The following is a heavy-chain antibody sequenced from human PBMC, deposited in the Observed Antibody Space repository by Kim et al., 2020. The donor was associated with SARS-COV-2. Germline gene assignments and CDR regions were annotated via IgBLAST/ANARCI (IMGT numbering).Heavy chain of an antibody. Sequence: GGSLRLSCAASGFTFDDYAMHWVRQAPGKGLEWVSGISWNSGSIGYADSVKGRFTISRDNAKNSLYLQMNSLRAEDTALYYCAKATLAAVAYYYFYYWG. CDR2: ISWNSGSI. CDR3: AKATLAAVAYYYFYY. CDR1: GFTFDDYA. D-gene: IGHD6-19*01. V-gene: IGHV3-9*01. J-gene: IGHJ4*01.